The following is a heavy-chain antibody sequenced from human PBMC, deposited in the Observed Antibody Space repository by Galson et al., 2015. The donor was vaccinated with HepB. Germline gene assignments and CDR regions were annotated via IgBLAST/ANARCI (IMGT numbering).Heavy chain of an antibody. CDR2: IYYSGST. Sequence: ETLSLTCTVSGGSISSSSYYWGWIRQPPGKGLEWIGSIYYSGSTYYNPSLKSRVTISVDTSKNQFSLKLSSVTAADTAVYYCASLYETWFDPWGQGTLVTVSS. CDR1: GGSISSSSYY. J-gene: IGHJ5*02. CDR3: ASLYETWFDP. V-gene: IGHV4-39*07. D-gene: IGHD2-2*02.